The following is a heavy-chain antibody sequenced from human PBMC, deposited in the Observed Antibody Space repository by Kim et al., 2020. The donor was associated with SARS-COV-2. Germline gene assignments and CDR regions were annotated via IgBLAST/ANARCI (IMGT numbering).Heavy chain of an antibody. CDR2: ISAGNGDT. Sequence: ASVKVSCKASGNAFTRDPIHWVRQAPGQGLEWMGWISAGNGDTRYSQNFQGRVTITRDTSASTAHMELSSLRSEDTAIYYCARGFGSWYQYIYDWGQGTLVTVSS. D-gene: IGHD6-13*01. CDR3: ARGFGSWYQYIYD. CDR1: GNAFTRDP. J-gene: IGHJ1*01. V-gene: IGHV1-3*01.